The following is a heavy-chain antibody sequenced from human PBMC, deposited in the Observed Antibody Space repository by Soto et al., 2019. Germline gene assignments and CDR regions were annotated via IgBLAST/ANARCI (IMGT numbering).Heavy chain of an antibody. D-gene: IGHD4-17*01. CDR3: ARVRATVTTGGMDV. CDR2: MNPNSGNT. V-gene: IGHV1-8*01. Sequence: ASVKVSCKASAYTFTSYDINWVRQATGQGLEWMGWMNPNSGNTGYAQKFQGRVTMTRNTSISTAYMELSSLRSEDTAVYYCARVRATVTTGGMDVWGQGTTVTVSS. J-gene: IGHJ6*02. CDR1: AYTFTSYD.